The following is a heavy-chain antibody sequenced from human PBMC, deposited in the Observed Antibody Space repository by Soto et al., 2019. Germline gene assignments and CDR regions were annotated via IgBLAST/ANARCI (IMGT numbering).Heavy chain of an antibody. CDR1: GFTFSSYA. CDR2: ISGSGGST. J-gene: IGHJ4*02. D-gene: IGHD3-3*01. Sequence: GGSLRLSCAASGFTFSSYAMSWVRQAPGKGLEWVSAISGSGGSTYYADSEKGRFTISRDNSKNTLYLQMNSLRAEDTAVYYCAKDTYPDSSTVLRFLEWLLYFDYWGQGTLVTVSS. CDR3: AKDTYPDSSTVLRFLEWLLYFDY. V-gene: IGHV3-23*01.